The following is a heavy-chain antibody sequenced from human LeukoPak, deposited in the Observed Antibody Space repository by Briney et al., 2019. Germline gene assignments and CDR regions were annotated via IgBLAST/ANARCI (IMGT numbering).Heavy chain of an antibody. CDR3: ATDQRGAGLGFVYGSGSFSGLDV. Sequence: GASVKVSCKVSGYTLTELSMHWVRQAPGKGLEWVGGFDPEDGETIYAQHFQGRVTMTEDTSTDTGYMELSSPRSEDTAVYYCATDQRGAGLGFVYGSGSFSGLDVWGQGTMVTVSS. CDR2: FDPEDGET. J-gene: IGHJ6*02. V-gene: IGHV1-24*01. D-gene: IGHD3-10*01. CDR1: GYTLTELS.